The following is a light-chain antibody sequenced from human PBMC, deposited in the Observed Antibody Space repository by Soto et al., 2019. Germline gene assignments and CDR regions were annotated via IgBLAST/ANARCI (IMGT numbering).Light chain of an antibody. Sequence: IEMALSPAPLSVSTGERATLSCRASQSVSNNYLAWYQQKPGQAPRLLIYGASNRATGIPDRFSGSGSGTDFTLTISRLEPEDSAVYYCQQYGSSGTFGQGTKVDIK. V-gene: IGKV3-20*01. CDR1: QSVSNNY. CDR2: GAS. J-gene: IGKJ1*01. CDR3: QQYGSSGT.